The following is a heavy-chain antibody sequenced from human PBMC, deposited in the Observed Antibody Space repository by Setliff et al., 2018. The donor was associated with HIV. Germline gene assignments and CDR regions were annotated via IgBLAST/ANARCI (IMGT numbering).Heavy chain of an antibody. V-gene: IGHV4-39*07. D-gene: IGHD3-3*02. CDR3: ARGRALGV. Sequence: SETLSLTCIASGVSISSGSYYWSWIRQPPGKGLEWIGEINHSGSTNYNPSLESRVTISVDTSKKQFSLKLSSVTAADTAVYYCARGRALGVWGQGTMVTVS. J-gene: IGHJ3*01. CDR2: INHSGST. CDR1: GVSISSGSYY.